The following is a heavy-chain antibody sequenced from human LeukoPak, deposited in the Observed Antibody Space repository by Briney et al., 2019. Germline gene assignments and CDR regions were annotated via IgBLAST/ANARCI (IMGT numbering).Heavy chain of an antibody. J-gene: IGHJ3*02. CDR2: IYPGDSDT. D-gene: IGHD2-2*01. CDR3: ARHPVVPAAPRAFDI. V-gene: IGHV5-51*01. Sequence: GESLKISCKGSGYSFTSYWIGWVRQMPGKGLEWMGIIYPGDSDTRYSPSLQGQVTISADKSISTAYLQWSSLKASDTAMYYCARHPVVPAAPRAFDIWGQGTMVTVSS. CDR1: GYSFTSYW.